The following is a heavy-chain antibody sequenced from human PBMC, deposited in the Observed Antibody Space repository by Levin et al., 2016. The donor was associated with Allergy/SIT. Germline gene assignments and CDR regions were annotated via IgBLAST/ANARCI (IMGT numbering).Heavy chain of an antibody. D-gene: IGHD4-17*01. CDR3: ARELSWYYGDTPLDY. CDR1: GGSFSGYY. V-gene: IGHV4-34*01. J-gene: IGHJ4*02. CDR2: INHSGST. Sequence: SQTLSLTCAVYGGSFSGYYWSWIRQPPGKGLEWIGEINHSGSTNYNPSLKSRVTISVDTSKNQFSLKLSSVTAADTAVYYCARELSWYYGDTPLDYWGQGTLVTVSS.